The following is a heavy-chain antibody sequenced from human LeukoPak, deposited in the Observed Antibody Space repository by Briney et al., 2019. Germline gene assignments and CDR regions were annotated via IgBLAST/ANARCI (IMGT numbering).Heavy chain of an antibody. CDR2: VSGTGTA. CDR3: ARDLLAAGPYNWFDP. CDR1: TGSLNSYF. Sequence: SETLSLTCTVSTGSLNSYFWTWVRQPAGKGLEWIGRVSGTGTAYSNPSLESRVIISLDTSRNQFSLKLMSVTAADTAVYYCARDLLAAGPYNWFDPWGQGTLVTVSS. J-gene: IGHJ5*02. D-gene: IGHD6-13*01. V-gene: IGHV4-4*07.